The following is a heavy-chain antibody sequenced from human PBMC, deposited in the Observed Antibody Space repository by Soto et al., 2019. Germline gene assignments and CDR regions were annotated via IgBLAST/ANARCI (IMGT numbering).Heavy chain of an antibody. CDR1: GLTFNTNG. CDR2: ISGSGNTR. Sequence: EVQLLESGGGLVQPGGSLRLSCEASGLTFNTNGMSWVRQAPGKGLEWVSAISGSGNTRHYADSVKGRFTVSRDNSKNTLYLQMDSLRVEDTAVYYCAKDPPISGTYELYYYHGMDVWGQGTTVTVSS. J-gene: IGHJ6*02. CDR3: AKDPPISGTYELYYYHGMDV. D-gene: IGHD3-10*01. V-gene: IGHV3-23*01.